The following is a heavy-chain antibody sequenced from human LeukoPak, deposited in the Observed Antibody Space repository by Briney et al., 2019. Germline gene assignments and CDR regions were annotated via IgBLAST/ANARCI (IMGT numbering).Heavy chain of an antibody. CDR3: ARNGGGLTGSATTY. J-gene: IGHJ4*02. D-gene: IGHD3-9*01. CDR2: IYYSGGT. Sequence: SETLSLTCTVSGGSISGYYWSWIRQPPGRGLEWIGCIYYSGGTNYNPSLKSRVTISIDTSKNQFSLKLSSVTAADTAVYYCARNGGGLTGSATTYWGQGTLVTVSS. CDR1: GGSISGYY. V-gene: IGHV4-59*08.